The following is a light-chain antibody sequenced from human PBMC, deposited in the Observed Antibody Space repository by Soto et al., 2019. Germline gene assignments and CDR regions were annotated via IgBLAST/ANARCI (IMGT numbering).Light chain of an antibody. V-gene: IGKV3-11*01. CDR2: YAS. CDR1: QSVSSY. Sequence: EIVLTQSPTSLSLSPGERATLSCRDSQSVSSYLAWYQQKPGHAPRLLIYYASNRATGIPARFSGSGSGTDFTLTISSLEPEDFAVYYCQQRSNWPKTFGQGTKVDI. CDR3: QQRSNWPKT. J-gene: IGKJ1*01.